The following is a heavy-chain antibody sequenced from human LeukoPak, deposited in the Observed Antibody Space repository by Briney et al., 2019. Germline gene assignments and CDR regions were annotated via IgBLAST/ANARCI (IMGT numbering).Heavy chain of an antibody. D-gene: IGHD3-16*01. J-gene: IGHJ4*02. CDR1: GGSISSYY. CDR2: IYYSGST. CDR3: ARRDLNGGNFDY. V-gene: IGHV4-59*01. Sequence: SETLSLTCTVSGGSISSYYWSWIRQPPGKGLEWIGYIYYSGSTNYNPSLKSRVTISVDTSKNQFSLKLSSVTAVDTAVYYCARRDLNGGNFDYWGQGTLVTVSS.